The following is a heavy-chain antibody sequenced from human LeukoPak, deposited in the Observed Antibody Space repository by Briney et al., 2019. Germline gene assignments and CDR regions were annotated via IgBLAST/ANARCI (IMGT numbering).Heavy chain of an antibody. CDR1: GGSISRSNYY. CDR2: IYYSGTT. Sequence: SETLSLTCSVSGGSISRSNYYWDWIRQPPGKGLEWIGSIYYSGTTNYNPSLKSRVTISVDTSKNQFSLKLSTVTAADTAVYYCAREGARWEPSFSAFDIWGQGTMVTVSS. J-gene: IGHJ3*02. V-gene: IGHV4-39*07. CDR3: AREGARWEPSFSAFDI. D-gene: IGHD1-26*01.